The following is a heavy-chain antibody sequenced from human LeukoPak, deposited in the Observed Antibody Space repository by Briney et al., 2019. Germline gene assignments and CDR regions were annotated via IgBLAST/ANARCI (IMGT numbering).Heavy chain of an antibody. D-gene: IGHD6-19*01. Sequence: GGSLRLSCAASGFTVSSNYMSWVRQAPGKGLEWVSVIYSGGSTYYADSVKGRFTISRDNSKNTLYLQMNSLRAEDTAVYYCANQGIAVAGTGGYFDYWGQGTLVTVSS. CDR1: GFTVSSNY. CDR2: IYSGGST. CDR3: ANQGIAVAGTGGYFDY. V-gene: IGHV3-53*01. J-gene: IGHJ4*02.